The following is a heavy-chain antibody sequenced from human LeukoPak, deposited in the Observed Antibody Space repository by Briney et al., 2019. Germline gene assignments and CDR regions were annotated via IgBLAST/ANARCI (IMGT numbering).Heavy chain of an antibody. J-gene: IGHJ4*02. D-gene: IGHD6-13*01. CDR1: GFTFSSYG. V-gene: IGHV3-33*01. CDR2: IWYDGSNK. Sequence: GRSVRLSCAASGFTFSSYGMHWVRQAPGKGLEWVAVIWYDGSNKYYADSVKGRFTISRDNSKNTLYLQMNSLRAEDTAVYYCARGHSLLDSSSSLQNFDYWGQATLVPVSS. CDR3: ARGHSLLDSSSSLQNFDY.